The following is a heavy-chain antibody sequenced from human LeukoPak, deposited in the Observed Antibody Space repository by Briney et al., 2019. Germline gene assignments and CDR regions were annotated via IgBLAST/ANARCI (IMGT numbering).Heavy chain of an antibody. D-gene: IGHD3-10*01. CDR3: TREVEGYSYASGRFLHFDP. Sequence: PSQTLSLTCTVSGGSISSGDYYWSWIRQPPGKGLEWIGYIYYSGSTYYNPSLKSRVTISVDTSKNQFSLKLSSVTAADTAVYYCTREVEGYSYASGRFLHFDPWGQGTLVTVSS. CDR2: IYYSGST. J-gene: IGHJ5*02. V-gene: IGHV4-30-4*01. CDR1: GGSISSGDYY.